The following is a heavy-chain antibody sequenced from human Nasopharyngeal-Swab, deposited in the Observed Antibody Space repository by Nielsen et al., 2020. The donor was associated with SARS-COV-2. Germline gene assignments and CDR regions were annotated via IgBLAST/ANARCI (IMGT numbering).Heavy chain of an antibody. V-gene: IGHV1-18*01. Sequence: ASVKVSCKASGYTFTSYGISWVRQAPGQGLEWMGWISAYNGNANYAQKLQGRVTMTTDTSTSTAYMELRSLRSDDTAVYYCASARIPVPDAFDIWGQGTMVTVSS. J-gene: IGHJ3*02. CDR3: ASARIPVPDAFDI. CDR2: ISAYNGNA. CDR1: GYTFTSYG. D-gene: IGHD2-15*01.